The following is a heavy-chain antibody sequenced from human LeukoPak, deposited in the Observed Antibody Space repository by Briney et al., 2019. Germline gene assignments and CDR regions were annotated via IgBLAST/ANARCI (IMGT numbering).Heavy chain of an antibody. V-gene: IGHV5-51*01. CDR1: GYTFTTYW. CDR3: ARREAVAGTEDFLDY. J-gene: IGHJ4*02. CDR2: IYPGDSDT. Sequence: GESLKISCKGSGYTFTTYWIGWVRQRPGKGLEWMGIIYPGDSDTRYSPSFQGQVTISADRSISTAYLQWSSLKASDTAMYYCARREAVAGTEDFLDYWGQGTLVTVSS. D-gene: IGHD6-19*01.